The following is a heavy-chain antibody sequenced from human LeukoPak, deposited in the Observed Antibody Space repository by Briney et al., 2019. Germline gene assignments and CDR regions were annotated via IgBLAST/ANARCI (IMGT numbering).Heavy chain of an antibody. CDR3: ASHSSSKRYYFDY. Sequence: SVKVSCKASGGTFSSYTISWVRQAPGQGREGMGGIIPIRCIANYAQKFQGRGTITADKSTSTAYMELSSLRSEDMAVYYCASHSSSKRYYFDYWGQGTLVTVSS. CDR1: GGTFSSYT. CDR2: IIPIRCIA. V-gene: IGHV1-69*10. D-gene: IGHD6-6*01. J-gene: IGHJ4*02.